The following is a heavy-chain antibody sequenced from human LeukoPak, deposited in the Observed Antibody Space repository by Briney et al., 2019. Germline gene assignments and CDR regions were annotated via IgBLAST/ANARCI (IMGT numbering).Heavy chain of an antibody. V-gene: IGHV3-23*01. CDR1: GFTFSSYA. D-gene: IGHD3-22*01. J-gene: IGHJ4*02. Sequence: PGGSLRLSCAASGFTFSSYAMSWVRQAPGKGLEWVSAISGSGGSTYYADSVKGRFTISRDNSKNTLYLQMNSLRAEDTAVYYCAKSGIYYYDSSGWPDYWGQGTLVTVSS. CDR3: AKSGIYYYDSSGWPDY. CDR2: ISGSGGST.